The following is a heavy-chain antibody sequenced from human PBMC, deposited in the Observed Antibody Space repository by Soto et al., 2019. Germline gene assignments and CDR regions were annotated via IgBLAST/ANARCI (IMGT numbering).Heavy chain of an antibody. Sequence: SLMLSCAASGVTFSSYGMHLVHQAPGKGLEWVAVISYDGSNKYYADSVKGRFTISRDNSKNTLYLQMNSLRAEDTAVYYCAKDIVVVPAAYPHFYYYYGMDVSGQGTTVTVSS. CDR2: ISYDGSNK. D-gene: IGHD2-2*01. J-gene: IGHJ6*02. V-gene: IGHV3-30*18. CDR3: AKDIVVVPAAYPHFYYYYGMDV. CDR1: GVTFSSYG.